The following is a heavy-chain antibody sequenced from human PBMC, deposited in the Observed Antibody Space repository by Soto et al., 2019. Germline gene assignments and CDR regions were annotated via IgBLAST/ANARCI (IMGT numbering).Heavy chain of an antibody. J-gene: IGHJ4*01. CDR1: GFTFNSYG. D-gene: IGHD3-10*01. V-gene: IGHV3-64D*06. CDR2: ITTNGLGT. CDR3: ARGTYFDR. Sequence: GGSLRLSCSASGFTFNSYGFNWVRQAPGKGLEFVSSITTNGLGTNYADSVRGRFTISRDTSKNTVYLHMTSLSAEDTAVYYCARGTYFDRWGHGTLVTVPS.